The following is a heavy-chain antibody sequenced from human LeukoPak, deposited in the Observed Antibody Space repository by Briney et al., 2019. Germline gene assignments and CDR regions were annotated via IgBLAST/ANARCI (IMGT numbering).Heavy chain of an antibody. J-gene: IGHJ4*02. CDR1: GGSIINYY. CDR2: IYYSGST. V-gene: IGHV4-59*01. CDR3: ARGRGGFYYFDY. D-gene: IGHD2-15*01. Sequence: KPSETLSLTCPVSGGSIINYYWNWIRQPPGKGLEWIGQIYYSGSTNYNPSLKSRVTISVDTSKNQFSLKLSSVTAADTAIYYCARGRGGFYYFDYWGLGTMVTVSS.